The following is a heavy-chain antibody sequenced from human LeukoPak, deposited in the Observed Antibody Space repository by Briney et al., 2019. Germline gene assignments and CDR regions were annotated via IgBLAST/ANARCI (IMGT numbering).Heavy chain of an antibody. D-gene: IGHD3-10*01. V-gene: IGHV3-48*02. Sequence: PGGSLRLSCAASGFTFSSYSMNWVRQAPGKGLEWVSYISSSSSTIYYADSVKGRFTISRDNAKNSLYLQTNSLRDEDTAVYYCARAHGSGSYYPYYYYYMDVWGKGTTVTVSS. CDR1: GFTFSSYS. CDR2: ISSSSSTI. CDR3: ARAHGSGSYYPYYYYYMDV. J-gene: IGHJ6*03.